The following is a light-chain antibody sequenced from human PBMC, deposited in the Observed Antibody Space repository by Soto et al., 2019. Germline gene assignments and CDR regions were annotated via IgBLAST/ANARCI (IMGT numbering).Light chain of an antibody. CDR3: QLYNKWPLT. CDR2: AAT. J-gene: IGKJ4*01. CDR1: QSVGGY. V-gene: IGKV3-15*01. Sequence: EIVLTQSPVTLSVSPGEGATLSCRASQSVGGYLAWFQQTPGQAPRLLIYAATNRATGIPARFSGSGSGTDFTLTISSLQPEDFAVYYCQLYNKWPLTFGEGTKVEIK.